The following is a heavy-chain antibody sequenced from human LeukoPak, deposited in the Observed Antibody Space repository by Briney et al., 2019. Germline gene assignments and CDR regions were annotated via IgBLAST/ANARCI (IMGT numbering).Heavy chain of an antibody. CDR3: ARDRCSGGTCLYYFDY. J-gene: IGHJ4*02. D-gene: IGHD2-15*01. CDR2: ISPNSGGT. V-gene: IGHV1-2*06. CDR1: EYTFTDYY. Sequence: ASVKVSCKASEYTFTDYYMHWVRQAPGRGLEWMGRISPNSGGTSYAQKFQDRVTMTRDTSVSTAYMELSSLRSDDTAVYYCARDRCSGGTCLYYFDYWGQGTLVTVSS.